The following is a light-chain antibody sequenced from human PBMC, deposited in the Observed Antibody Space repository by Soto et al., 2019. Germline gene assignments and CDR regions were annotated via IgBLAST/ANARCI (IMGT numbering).Light chain of an antibody. CDR1: QDISRW. Sequence: DIQMTQSPSSVSASVGDRVTITCRASQDISRWLAWYQQKPGKAPNLLIYAASNLLSGVPSRFSGSGSGTDFTLTISSLQPEDFATYYCQQGNRFPFTFGPGTRVDIK. J-gene: IGKJ3*01. CDR2: AAS. V-gene: IGKV1-12*01. CDR3: QQGNRFPFT.